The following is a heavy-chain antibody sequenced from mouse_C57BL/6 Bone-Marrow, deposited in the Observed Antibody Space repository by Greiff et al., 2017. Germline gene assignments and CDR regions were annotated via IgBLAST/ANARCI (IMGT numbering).Heavy chain of an antibody. CDR3: ARSRTLRSWYFDV. CDR2: IDPSDSET. V-gene: IGHV1-52*01. CDR1: GYTFTSYW. J-gene: IGHJ1*03. Sequence: QVQLQQPGAELVRPGSSVKLSCKASGYTFTSYWMHWVKQRPIQGLEWIGNIDPSDSETHYNQKFKDKATLTVDKSSSTAYMQLSSLTSEDSAVYYCARSRTLRSWYFDVWGTGTTVTVSS. D-gene: IGHD1-1*01.